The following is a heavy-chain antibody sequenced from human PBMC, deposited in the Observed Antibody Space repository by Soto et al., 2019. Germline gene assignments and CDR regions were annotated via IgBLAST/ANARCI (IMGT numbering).Heavy chain of an antibody. CDR1: GVNFSSYA. CDR2: ISGSGGST. D-gene: IGHD4-17*01. CDR3: ATGEDYGGNTKNY. V-gene: IGHV3-23*01. J-gene: IGHJ4*02. Sequence: GGSLRLSCAASGVNFSSYAMSWVRQAPGKGLEWVSAISGSGGSTYYADSVKGRFTISRDNSIKTLYLQMKSLRADDSAVYYCATGEDYGGNTKNYWGQGTPVTVSS.